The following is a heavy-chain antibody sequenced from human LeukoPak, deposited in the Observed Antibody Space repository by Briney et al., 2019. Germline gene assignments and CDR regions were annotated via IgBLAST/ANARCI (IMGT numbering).Heavy chain of an antibody. D-gene: IGHD6-19*01. CDR1: GFTFSSYG. V-gene: IGHV3-33*01. Sequence: GRSLRLSCAASGFTFSSYGMHWVRQAPGKGLEWVAVIWYDGSNKYYADSVKGRFTISRDNSKNTLYPQMNSLRAEDTAVYYCARDPMQWLTDYWGQGTLVTVSS. CDR2: IWYDGSNK. CDR3: ARDPMQWLTDY. J-gene: IGHJ4*02.